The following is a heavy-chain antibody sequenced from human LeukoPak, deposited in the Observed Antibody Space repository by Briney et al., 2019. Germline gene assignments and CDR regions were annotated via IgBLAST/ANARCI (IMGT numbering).Heavy chain of an antibody. Sequence: GSLRLSCAASGFTFSSYAMSWVRQAPGKGLEWVSAISGSGGSTYYADSVKGRFTISRDNSKNTLYPQMNSLRAEDTAVYYCAIFPGRLPAYFDYWGQGTLVTVSS. CDR3: AIFPGRLPAYFDY. V-gene: IGHV3-23*01. D-gene: IGHD1-26*01. J-gene: IGHJ4*02. CDR1: GFTFSSYA. CDR2: ISGSGGST.